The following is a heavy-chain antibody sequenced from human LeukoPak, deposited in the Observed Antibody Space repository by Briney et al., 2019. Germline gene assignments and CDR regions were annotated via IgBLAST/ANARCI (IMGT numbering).Heavy chain of an antibody. V-gene: IGHV3-7*03. CDR3: ARVPRGGSSHYFDY. D-gene: IGHD6-13*01. CDR2: IKQDGSEK. Sequence: GGSLRLSCAASGFTFSGYWMSWVRQAPGKGLEWVANIKQDGSEKYYVDSVKGRFTISRDNAKNSLYLQMNSLRAEGTAVYYCARVPRGGSSHYFDYWGQGTLVTVSS. J-gene: IGHJ4*02. CDR1: GFTFSGYW.